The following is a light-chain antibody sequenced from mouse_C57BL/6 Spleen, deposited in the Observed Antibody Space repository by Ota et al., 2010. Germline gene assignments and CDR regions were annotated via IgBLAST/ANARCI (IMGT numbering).Light chain of an antibody. CDR2: YTS. CDR3: LQHSYLPFT. Sequence: DIQMTQSPSSLSASLGGKVTITCKASQDINKYIAWYQHKPGKGPRLLIHYTSTLQPGIPSRFSGSRYGTDFTLTISSLEDEDMATYFCLQHSYLPFTFGSGTKLEIK. V-gene: IGKV19-93*01. CDR1: QDINKY. J-gene: IGKJ4*01.